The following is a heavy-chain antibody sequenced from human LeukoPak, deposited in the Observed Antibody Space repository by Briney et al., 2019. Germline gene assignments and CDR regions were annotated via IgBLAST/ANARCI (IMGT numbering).Heavy chain of an antibody. J-gene: IGHJ5*02. CDR3: ARGKGNWKYAYNWLDP. CDR1: GDTFTSYD. Sequence: VSVKVSCKASGDTFTSYDINWVRQATGQGLEWMGWMNPNSGNTGYAQKFQGRVTMTRNTSISTAYNELCSLRSEDTAVYYCARGKGNWKYAYNWLDPWGKGTLVTVSS. CDR2: MNPNSGNT. V-gene: IGHV1-8*01. D-gene: IGHD1-7*01.